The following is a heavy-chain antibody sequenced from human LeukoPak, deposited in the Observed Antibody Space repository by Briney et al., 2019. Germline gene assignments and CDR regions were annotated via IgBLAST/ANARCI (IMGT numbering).Heavy chain of an antibody. J-gene: IGHJ4*02. V-gene: IGHV3-53*01. CDR1: GFTVSSNY. D-gene: IGHD2-8*02. CDR2: IYSGGST. CDR3: ARGDWWQLYFDY. Sequence: GSLRLSCAASGFTVSSNYMSWVRQAPGKGLEWVSVIYSGGSTYYADSVKGRFTISRDNSKNTLYLQMNSLRAEDTAVYYCARGDWWQLYFDYWGQGTLVTVSS.